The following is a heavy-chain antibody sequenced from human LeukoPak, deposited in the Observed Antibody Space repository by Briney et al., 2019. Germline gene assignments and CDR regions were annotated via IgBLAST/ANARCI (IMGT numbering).Heavy chain of an antibody. CDR3: ARNSYDFWSGQAYYFDY. J-gene: IGHJ4*02. CDR1: GGSFSGYY. CDR2: INHSGST. V-gene: IGHV4-34*01. D-gene: IGHD3-3*01. Sequence: PSETLSLTCAVYGGSFSGYYWSWIRQPPGKGLEWIGEINHSGSTNYNPSLKSRVTISVDTSKNQFSLKLSSVTAADTAVYYCARNSYDFWSGQAYYFDYWGQGTLVTVSS.